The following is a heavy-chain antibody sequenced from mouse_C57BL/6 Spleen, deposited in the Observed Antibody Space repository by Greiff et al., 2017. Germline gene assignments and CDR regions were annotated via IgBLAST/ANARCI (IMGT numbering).Heavy chain of an antibody. CDR3: ARQGDGLRNAMDY. Sequence: EVKVEESGGGLVQPGGSLKLSCAASGFTFSDYYMYWVRQTPEKRLEWVAYISNGGGSTYYPDTVKGRFTISRDNAKNTLYLQMSRLKSEDTAMYYCARQGDGLRNAMDYWGQGTSVTVSS. CDR2: ISNGGGST. CDR1: GFTFSDYY. D-gene: IGHD3-1*01. V-gene: IGHV5-12*01. J-gene: IGHJ4*01.